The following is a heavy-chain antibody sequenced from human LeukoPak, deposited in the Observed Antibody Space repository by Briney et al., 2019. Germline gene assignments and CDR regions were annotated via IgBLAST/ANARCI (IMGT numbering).Heavy chain of an antibody. D-gene: IGHD4-17*01. V-gene: IGHV4-59*01. CDR1: GDSISPNY. CDR3: ARSGTATSFYYYYYMDV. CDR2: IHYTGNT. Sequence: PSESLSLTCTVPGDSISPNYWSWIRQPPGKGLEWIGYIHYTGNTNYNPSLKSRVTISVNTSKNQFSLKLSSVTAADTAVYYCARSGTATSFYYYYYMDVWGKGTTVTVSS. J-gene: IGHJ6*03.